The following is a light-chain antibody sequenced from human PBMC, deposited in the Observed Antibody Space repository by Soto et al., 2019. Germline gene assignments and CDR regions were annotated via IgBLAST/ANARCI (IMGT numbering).Light chain of an antibody. CDR3: QQYASSLLT. J-gene: IGKJ4*01. V-gene: IGKV3-20*01. CDR1: QSVSSSC. CDR2: GAS. Sequence: EIVLTQSPGTLSLSPGERATLSCRASQSVSSSCLAWYQQKPGQAPRLLIYGASSRATGIPDRFSGSGSGTDFTLTISRLEPEDFEVYYCQQYASSLLTLGGGTKV.